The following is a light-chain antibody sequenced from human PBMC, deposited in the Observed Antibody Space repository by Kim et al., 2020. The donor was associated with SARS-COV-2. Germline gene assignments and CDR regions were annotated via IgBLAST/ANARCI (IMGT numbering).Light chain of an antibody. V-gene: IGLV3-21*04. CDR1: NTGTKS. Sequence: SYELTQPPSVSVAPGKTARITCGGNNTGTKSVQWYQQKPGQAPVLVIYYDSDRPSGIPERFSGSNSGNTATLTISRVEAGDEADYYCQVWDVTSDHFVFGTGTKVTVL. J-gene: IGLJ1*01. CDR3: QVWDVTSDHFV. CDR2: YDS.